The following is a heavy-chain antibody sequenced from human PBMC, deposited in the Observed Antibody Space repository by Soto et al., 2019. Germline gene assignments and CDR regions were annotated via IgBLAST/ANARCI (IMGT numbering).Heavy chain of an antibody. J-gene: IGHJ4*02. CDR2: ISGNGGNT. Sequence: GGSLRLSCAASGFTFSSYAMHWVRQAPGKGLEFVSAISGNGGNTHYANSVRGRFTISRANSKNTLYLQMNSLRVEDTAVYYCARRGPGTYFDYWGQGTLVTVSS. V-gene: IGHV3-64*01. D-gene: IGHD6-13*01. CDR1: GFTFSSYA. CDR3: ARRGPGTYFDY.